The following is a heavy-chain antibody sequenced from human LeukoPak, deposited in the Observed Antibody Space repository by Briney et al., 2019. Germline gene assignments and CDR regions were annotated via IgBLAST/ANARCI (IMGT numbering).Heavy chain of an antibody. CDR3: ARGRRASYSSSSFDY. CDR2: INANNGNI. Sequence: ASVKVSCKASGYTCTKYGVSWVRQAPGQGLEWIGWINANNGNINYAQNLQGRVTVTTDTSTSTAYMELRSLRSDDTAVYYCARGRRASYSSSSFDYWGQGTLVTVSS. J-gene: IGHJ4*02. CDR1: GYTCTKYG. D-gene: IGHD6-6*01. V-gene: IGHV1-18*04.